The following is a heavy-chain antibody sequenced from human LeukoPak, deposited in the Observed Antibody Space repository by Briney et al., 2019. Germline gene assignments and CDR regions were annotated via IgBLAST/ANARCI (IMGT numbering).Heavy chain of an antibody. Sequence: GASVKVPCKASGHTLTTYGISWVRQAPGQGLEWMGWIRANNGNTKYAPNVQDRLTMTADTSTNTAYLELRSLRSDDTAVFYCARGWELHDWGQGTLVTVSS. D-gene: IGHD1-26*01. CDR3: ARGWELHD. J-gene: IGHJ4*02. CDR2: IRANNGNT. V-gene: IGHV1-18*01. CDR1: GHTLTTYG.